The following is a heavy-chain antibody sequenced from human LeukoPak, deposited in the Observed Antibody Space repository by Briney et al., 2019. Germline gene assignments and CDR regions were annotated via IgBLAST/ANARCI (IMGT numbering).Heavy chain of an antibody. CDR3: ARQRSIAAAVFDY. CDR2: IYYSGST. V-gene: IGHV4-39*01. CDR1: GGSISSSSYY. Sequence: SETLSLTCTVSGGSISSSSYYWGWIRQPPGTGLEWIGSIYYSGSTYYNPSLKSRVTISVDTSKNQFSLKLSSVTAADTAVYYCARQRSIAAAVFDYWGQGTLVTVSS. J-gene: IGHJ4*02. D-gene: IGHD6-13*01.